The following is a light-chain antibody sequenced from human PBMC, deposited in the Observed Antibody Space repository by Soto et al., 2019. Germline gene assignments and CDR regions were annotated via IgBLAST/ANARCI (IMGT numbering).Light chain of an antibody. V-gene: IGLV2-14*01. Sequence: QSALTQPASVSGSPGQSITMSCTGTSNDVGGYNYVSWYQQHPGKAPKLIISEVSNRPSGVSLRFSGSMSGNTASLTISGLQAEDEADYYCSSYTSRSTLFVFGTGTKVTVL. CDR2: EVS. CDR3: SSYTSRSTLFV. CDR1: SNDVGGYNY. J-gene: IGLJ1*01.